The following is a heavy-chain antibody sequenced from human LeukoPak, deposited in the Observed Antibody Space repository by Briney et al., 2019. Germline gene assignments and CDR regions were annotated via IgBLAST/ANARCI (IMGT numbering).Heavy chain of an antibody. V-gene: IGHV1-69*13. CDR2: IIPIFGTA. J-gene: IGHJ6*04. CDR3: ARVAYYYGSGSYYKNYYYYYGMDV. D-gene: IGHD3-10*01. Sequence: SVKVSCKASGGTFSSYAISRVRQAPGQGLEWMGGIIPIFGTANYAQKFQGRVTITADESTSTAYMELSSLRSEDTAVYYCARVAYYYGSGSYYKNYYYYYGMDVRGEGTTVTVSS. CDR1: GGTFSSYA.